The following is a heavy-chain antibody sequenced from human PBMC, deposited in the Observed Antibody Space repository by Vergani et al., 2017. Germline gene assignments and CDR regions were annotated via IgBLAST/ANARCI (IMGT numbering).Heavy chain of an antibody. V-gene: IGHV1-69*01. CDR1: GGTFSSYA. Sequence: QVQLVQSGAEVKKPGSSVKVSCKASGGTFSSYAISWVRQAPGQGLEWMGGIIPIFGTANYAQKFQGRVTITADESTSTAYMELSSLRSEDTAVYYCARGPEIGIMITFGGVTGWGQGTLVTVSS. CDR2: IIPIFGTA. CDR3: ARGPEIGIMITFGGVTG. D-gene: IGHD3-16*01. J-gene: IGHJ4*02.